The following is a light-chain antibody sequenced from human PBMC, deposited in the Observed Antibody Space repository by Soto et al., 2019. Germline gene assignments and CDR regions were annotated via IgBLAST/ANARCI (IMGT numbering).Light chain of an antibody. Sequence: EIVMTQSPATLSVSPGERATLSCRASQSVSSNLAWYQQSPGQAPRLLIYATSTRATGIPARFSGSGSGTEFTLTISSLQSEEFAVYYCQQYNNWPGTFGQGTKVEIE. CDR2: ATS. CDR1: QSVSSN. CDR3: QQYNNWPGT. V-gene: IGKV3-15*01. J-gene: IGKJ1*01.